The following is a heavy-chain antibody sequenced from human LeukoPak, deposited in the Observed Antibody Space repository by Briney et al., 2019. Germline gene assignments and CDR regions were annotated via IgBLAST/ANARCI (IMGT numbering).Heavy chain of an antibody. J-gene: IGHJ3*02. D-gene: IGHD5-18*01. V-gene: IGHV3-30*18. CDR2: ISYDGSNK. Sequence: GRSLRLSCAASGFTFSSYGMHWVRQAPGKGLEWVAVISYDGSNKYYADSVKGRFTISRDNSKNTLYLQMNSLRAEDTAVYYCAKDQYSYGYDDAFDIWGQGTMVTVSS. CDR1: GFTFSSYG. CDR3: AKDQYSYGYDDAFDI.